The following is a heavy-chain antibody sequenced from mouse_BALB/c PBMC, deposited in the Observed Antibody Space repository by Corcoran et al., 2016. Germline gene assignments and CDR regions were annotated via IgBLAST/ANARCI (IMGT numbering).Heavy chain of an antibody. CDR1: GYSFTGYY. V-gene: IGHV1-26*01. D-gene: IGHD2-1*01. CDR2: INPYNGAT. J-gene: IGHJ4*01. Sequence: EVQLQQSGPELVKPGASVKISCKASGYSFTGYYMHWVKQSHVKSLEWIGRINPYNGATSYNQNFKDKASLTVDKSSSTAYIELHSLTSEDSAVYYCASSLYGNGAMDYWGQGTSVTVSS. CDR3: ASSLYGNGAMDY.